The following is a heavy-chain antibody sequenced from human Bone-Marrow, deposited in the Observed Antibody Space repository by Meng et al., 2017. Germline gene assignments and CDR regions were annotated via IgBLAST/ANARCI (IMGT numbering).Heavy chain of an antibody. CDR3: ARSGSSWYQLDY. J-gene: IGHJ4*02. Sequence: EVSLAAAGGGLIPAGGSLSPSLAAPGFTVSDHYMNWVRQAPGKGLEWVSVIYTGGDDSYYADFVKGRFTISRDRSKNTLYLQMNSLRVEDTGVYYCARSGSSWYQLDYWGQGTLVTVSS. CDR1: GFTVSDHY. D-gene: IGHD6-13*01. CDR2: IYTGGDDS. V-gene: IGHV3-53*01.